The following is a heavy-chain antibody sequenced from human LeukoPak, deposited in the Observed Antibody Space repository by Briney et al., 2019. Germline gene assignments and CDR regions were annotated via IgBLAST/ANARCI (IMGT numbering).Heavy chain of an antibody. CDR3: ASGIAVAGTFRTDY. D-gene: IGHD6-19*01. Sequence: ASVKASCKASGYTFTSYGISWVRQAPGQGLEWMGWISAYNGNTNYAQKLQGRVTMTTDTSTSTAYMELRSLRSDDTAVYYCASGIAVAGTFRTDYWGQGTLVTVSS. V-gene: IGHV1-18*01. J-gene: IGHJ4*02. CDR2: ISAYNGNT. CDR1: GYTFTSYG.